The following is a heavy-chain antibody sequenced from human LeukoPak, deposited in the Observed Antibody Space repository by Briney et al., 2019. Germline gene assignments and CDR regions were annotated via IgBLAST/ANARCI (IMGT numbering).Heavy chain of an antibody. J-gene: IGHJ4*02. V-gene: IGHV3-11*04. CDR3: ARDYRGAAGGRFDF. D-gene: IGHD6-13*01. CDR2: ISSSGSTM. Sequence: GGSLRLSCAASGFIFSDYYMSWIRQAPGKGLEWVSYISSSGSTMYYTDSVKGRFTISRDNAKNSLYLQMNSLRAEDTAFYYCARDYRGAAGGRFDFWGQGTLVTVSS. CDR1: GFIFSDYY.